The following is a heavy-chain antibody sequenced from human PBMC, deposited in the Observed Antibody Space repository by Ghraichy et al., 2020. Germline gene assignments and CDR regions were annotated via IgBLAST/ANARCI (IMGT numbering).Heavy chain of an antibody. J-gene: IGHJ4*02. CDR2: ISGGGRDI. CDR1: GFTFNTYA. CDR3: AKLRTGYFGGSFDF. V-gene: IGHV3-23*01. Sequence: AGSLRLSCAASGFTFNTYAINWVRQAPGKGLEWVSVISGGGRDIYYADSVKGRFTISRDNSKNTVDLQMNSLKGDDTAVYYCAKLRTGYFGGSFDFWGQGTLVTLSS. D-gene: IGHD3/OR15-3a*01.